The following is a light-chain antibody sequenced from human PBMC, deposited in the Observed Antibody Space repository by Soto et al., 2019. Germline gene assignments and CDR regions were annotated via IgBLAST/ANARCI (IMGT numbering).Light chain of an antibody. J-gene: IGKJ5*01. Sequence: EVVLTQSPATLSVSPGERATLSCRASQSVSIKLAWYQQKPGQAPRLLIYDTSTTATGIPARCSGSGSGTEFNLTISSLQSEDFAVYYCQQYNKWPPITFGQGTRLEIK. CDR2: DTS. CDR3: QQYNKWPPIT. CDR1: QSVSIK. V-gene: IGKV3-15*01.